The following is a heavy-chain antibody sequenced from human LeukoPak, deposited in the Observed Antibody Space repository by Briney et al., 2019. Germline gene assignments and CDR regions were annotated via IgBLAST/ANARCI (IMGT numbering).Heavy chain of an antibody. J-gene: IGHJ4*02. CDR2: IDQNGGEK. CDR3: ARYRHLGY. V-gene: IGHV3-7*01. CDR1: GFTLSGYW. Sequence: GGSLRLSCADSGFTLSGYWMNWVSQAPGKGLEWVANIDQNGGEKYYVDSVKGRFTISRDNGKNSLYLQMNSLRAEDTAVYYCARYRHLGYWGQGTLVTVSS.